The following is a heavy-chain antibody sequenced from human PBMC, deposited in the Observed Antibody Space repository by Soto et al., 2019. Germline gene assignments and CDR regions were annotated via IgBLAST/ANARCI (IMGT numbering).Heavy chain of an antibody. CDR3: TKNGAYALDY. J-gene: IGHJ4*02. Sequence: QVQLQESGPGLVKPSGTLSLSCAVSGGSVSNNNWWSWVRQSPGNGLEWIGEIHHSGGTSYNPSLESRATLSVDKSKNELSLRLNYVTAADTAVYYCTKNGAYALDYWGLGILVTVSS. CDR2: IHHSGGT. V-gene: IGHV4-4*02. D-gene: IGHD2-8*01. CDR1: GGSVSNNNW.